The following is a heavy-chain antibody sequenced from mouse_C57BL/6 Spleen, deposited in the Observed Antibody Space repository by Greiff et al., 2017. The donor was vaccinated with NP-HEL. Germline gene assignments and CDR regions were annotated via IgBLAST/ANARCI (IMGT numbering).Heavy chain of an antibody. CDR3: ARDRDYYYAMDY. Sequence: EVMLVESGGGLVKPGGSLKLSCAASGFTFSSYAMSWVRQTPEKRLEWVATISDGGSYTYYPDNVKGRFTISRDNAKNNLYLQMSHLKSEDTAMYYCARDRDYYYAMDYWGQGTSVTVSS. J-gene: IGHJ4*01. CDR1: GFTFSSYA. D-gene: IGHD3-3*01. V-gene: IGHV5-4*01. CDR2: ISDGGSYT.